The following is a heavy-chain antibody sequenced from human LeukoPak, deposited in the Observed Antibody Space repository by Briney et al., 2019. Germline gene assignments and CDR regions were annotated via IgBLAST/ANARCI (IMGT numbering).Heavy chain of an antibody. D-gene: IGHD3-3*01. J-gene: IGHJ4*02. V-gene: IGHV3-15*01. Sequence: GGSLRLSCAASGFTFTNAWMNWVRQAPGKGLEWVGRIKSKTDGGTTDYAAPVKGRFTISRDDSKNTLYLQMNSLKTEDTAVYYCTTVHSFYYDFWSGYRYQNPFDYWGQGTLVTVSS. CDR1: GFTFTNAW. CDR3: TTVHSFYYDFWSGYRYQNPFDY. CDR2: IKSKTDGGTT.